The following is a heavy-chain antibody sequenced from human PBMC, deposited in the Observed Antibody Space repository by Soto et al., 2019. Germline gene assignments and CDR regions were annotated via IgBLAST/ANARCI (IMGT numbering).Heavy chain of an antibody. V-gene: IGHV3-23*01. CDR1: GFTFSSYA. CDR3: ATDSVRWDHPEVLDP. D-gene: IGHD1-26*01. J-gene: IGHJ5*02. CDR2: ISGSGGRI. Sequence: GGSLRLSCAASGFTFSSYAMSWVRQAPGKGLEWVSGISGSGGRIYYADSVKGRFTTSRDNSKNKVYLQMNSLKGEDTATYYCATDSVRWDHPEVLDPWGQGILVTVSS.